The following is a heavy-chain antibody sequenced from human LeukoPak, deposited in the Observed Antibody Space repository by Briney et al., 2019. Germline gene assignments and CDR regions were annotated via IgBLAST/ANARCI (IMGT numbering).Heavy chain of an antibody. CDR2: ISAYNGNT. J-gene: IGHJ6*03. D-gene: IGHD1-26*01. CDR3: ARRVSSGSYWFNYYYYMDV. V-gene: IGHV1-18*01. CDR1: GYTFTSYG. Sequence: ASVKVSCKASGYTFTSYGISWVRQAPGQGLEWMGWISAYNGNTNYAQKLQGRVTMTTDTSTSTAYMELRSLRSDDTAVYYCARRVSSGSYWFNYYYYMDVWGKGTTVTVSS.